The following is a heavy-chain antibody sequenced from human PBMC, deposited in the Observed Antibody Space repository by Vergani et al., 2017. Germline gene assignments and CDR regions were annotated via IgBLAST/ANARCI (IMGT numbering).Heavy chain of an antibody. CDR3: AKARDPNCKGGNCYSYYYGLDL. CDR2: ISARYPST. Sequence: EVQLLQSGGGVIQPGGSVRLSCAASGFTFSACPMTWVRQAPGKGLEWVSAISARYPSTYYADSVKGRFTISRDNSKNMLYLQMNSLRVEDTAIYYCAKARDPNCKGGNCYSYYYGLDLWGQGTTVTVSS. CDR1: GFTFSACP. V-gene: IGHV3-23*01. J-gene: IGHJ6*02. D-gene: IGHD2-21*01.